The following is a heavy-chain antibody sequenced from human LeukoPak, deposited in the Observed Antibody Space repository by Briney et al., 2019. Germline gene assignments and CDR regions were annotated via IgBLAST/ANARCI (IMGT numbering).Heavy chain of an antibody. CDR3: AREDCSGGSCYWFDS. CDR1: GGSFSGYY. D-gene: IGHD2-15*01. V-gene: IGHV4-34*01. J-gene: IGHJ5*01. CDR2: INHGGST. Sequence: SETLSLTCAVYGGSFSGYYWSWIRQPPGKGLEWTGEINHGGSTNYNPSLKSRVTISVDTSKNQFSLKLNSVTAADTAVYYCAREDCSGGSCYWFDSWGQGTLVTVSS.